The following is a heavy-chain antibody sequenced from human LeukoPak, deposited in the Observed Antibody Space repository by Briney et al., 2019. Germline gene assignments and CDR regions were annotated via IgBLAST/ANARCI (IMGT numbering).Heavy chain of an antibody. J-gene: IGHJ4*02. V-gene: IGHV3-72*01. CDR3: TRTEFCSAGRCYSDYFDC. D-gene: IGHD2-15*01. CDR2: TRNKANGYTT. Sequence: GGSLRLSCAVSGFTFSDHYMDWVRQAPGKGLEWVGRTRNKANGYTTEYAASVKGRFTISRDDSKSSLYLQMNSLSTEDTAVYYCTRTEFCSAGRCYSDYFDCWGQGTLVTVSS. CDR1: GFTFSDHY.